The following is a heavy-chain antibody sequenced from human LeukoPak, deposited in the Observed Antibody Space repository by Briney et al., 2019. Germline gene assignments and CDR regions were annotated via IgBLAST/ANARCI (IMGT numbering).Heavy chain of an antibody. J-gene: IGHJ4*02. D-gene: IGHD3-10*01. CDR1: GGSISSYY. Sequence: SETLSLTCTVSGGSISSYYWSWIRQPPGKGLEWIWYIYYSGSTNYNPSLKSRVTISVDTSKNQFSLKLSSVTAADTAVYYCARLTYGFAFDYWGQGTLVTVSS. CDR2: IYYSGST. CDR3: ARLTYGFAFDY. V-gene: IGHV4-59*01.